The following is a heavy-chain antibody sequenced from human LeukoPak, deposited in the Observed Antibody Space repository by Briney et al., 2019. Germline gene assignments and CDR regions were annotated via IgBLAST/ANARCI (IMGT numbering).Heavy chain of an antibody. D-gene: IGHD1-1*01. Sequence: ASVKVSCKASGYTFTSYAMNWVRQAPGQGLEWMGWINTNTGNPTYAQGFTGRFVFSLDTSVSTAYLQISSLKAEDTAVYYCARGLSVLNWNDLSRISGYWGQGTLVTVSS. V-gene: IGHV7-4-1*02. CDR1: GYTFTSYA. CDR3: ARGLSVLNWNDLSRISGY. CDR2: INTNTGNP. J-gene: IGHJ4*02.